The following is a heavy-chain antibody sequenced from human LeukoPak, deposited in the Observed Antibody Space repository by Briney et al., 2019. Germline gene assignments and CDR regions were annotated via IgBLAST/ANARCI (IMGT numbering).Heavy chain of an antibody. CDR3: ARFDHVWETHGMDAFDL. J-gene: IGHJ3*01. CDR2: IYHSEST. CDR1: GYSISRGYS. D-gene: IGHD3-16*01. V-gene: IGHV4-38-2*01. Sequence: SETLSLTCGVSGYSISRGYSWGWIRQPPGKGLEWIGNIYHSESTRYNPSLKSRVTISPDTSKNQFSLKLTSVTASDTAVYYCARFDHVWETHGMDAFDLWGQGTMVTVSS.